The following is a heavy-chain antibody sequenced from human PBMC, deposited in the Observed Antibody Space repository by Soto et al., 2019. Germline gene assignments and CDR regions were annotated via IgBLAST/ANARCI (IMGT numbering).Heavy chain of an antibody. CDR2: INHSGST. CDR3: ARGGYCSSTSCRTPQSNWFDP. Sequence: SETLSLTCAVYGGSFSAYSWTWIRQPPGKGLEWIGEINHSGSTNYNPSLKCRVTISVDTSKNQFSLKLSSVTAADTAVYYCARGGYCSSTSCRTPQSNWFDPWGQGTLVNVSS. V-gene: IGHV4-34*01. CDR1: GGSFSAYS. J-gene: IGHJ5*02. D-gene: IGHD2-2*01.